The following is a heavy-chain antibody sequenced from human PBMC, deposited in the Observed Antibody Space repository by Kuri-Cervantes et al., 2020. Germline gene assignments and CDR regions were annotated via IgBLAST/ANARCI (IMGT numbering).Heavy chain of an antibody. J-gene: IGHJ3*02. CDR2: ISYDGSNK. CDR1: GFTFSSYG. Sequence: GGSRRLSCAASGFTFSSYGMHWVRQAPGKGIEWVAVISYDGSNKYYAVSVKGRFTISRHNSKNTLYLQMNSLRAEDTAVYYCARNDYGDFNDAFDIWGQGTMVTVSS. CDR3: ARNDYGDFNDAFDI. V-gene: IGHV3-30*06. D-gene: IGHD4-17*01.